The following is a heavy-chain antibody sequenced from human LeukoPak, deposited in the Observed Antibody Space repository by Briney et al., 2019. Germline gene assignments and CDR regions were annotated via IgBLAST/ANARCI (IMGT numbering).Heavy chain of an antibody. D-gene: IGHD3-22*01. CDR3: ARVPYYYDSSGYLFDY. CDR2: IISSSSNI. Sequence: GGSQTLSCTPSGFPFSIHSMQWVRRARREGLECVLSIISSSSNIYYADSVKGRFTISRDNAKNSLYLQMNSLRAEDTAVYYCARVPYYYDSSGYLFDYWGQGTLVTVSS. CDR1: GFPFSIHS. J-gene: IGHJ4*02. V-gene: IGHV3-21*01.